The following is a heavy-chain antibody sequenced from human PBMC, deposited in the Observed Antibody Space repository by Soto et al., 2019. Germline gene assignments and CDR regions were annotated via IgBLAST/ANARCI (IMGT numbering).Heavy chain of an antibody. Sequence: TLSLTCTVSGGSISSGGYYWSWIRQHPGKGLEWIGYIYYSGSTYYNPSLKSRVTISVDTSKNQFSLKLSSVTAADTAVYYCARDRWGSSSWQDYYYYYGMDVWGQGTTVTVSS. V-gene: IGHV4-31*03. CDR1: GGSISSGGYY. D-gene: IGHD6-13*01. CDR3: ARDRWGSSSWQDYYYYYGMDV. CDR2: IYYSGST. J-gene: IGHJ6*02.